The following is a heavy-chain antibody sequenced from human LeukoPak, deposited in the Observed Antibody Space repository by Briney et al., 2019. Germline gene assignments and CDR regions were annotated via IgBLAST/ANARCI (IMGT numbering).Heavy chain of an antibody. CDR1: GGSISSYY. CDR2: IYYSGST. D-gene: IGHD3-10*01. CDR3: ARWPVRGVTSYYFDY. J-gene: IGHJ4*02. V-gene: IGHV4-59*01. Sequence: SETLSLTCTVSGGSISSYYWSWIRQPPGKGLEWIGYIYYSGSTNYNPSPKSRVTISVDTSKNQFSLKLSSVTAADTAVYYCARWPVRGVTSYYFDYWGQGTLVTVSS.